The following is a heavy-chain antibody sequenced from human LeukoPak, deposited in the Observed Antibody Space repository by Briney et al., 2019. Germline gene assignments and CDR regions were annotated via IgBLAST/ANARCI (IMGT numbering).Heavy chain of an antibody. Sequence: SVKVSCKASGGTFSSYAISWVRQAPGQGLEWMGRIIPILGIANYAQKFQGRVTITADKSTSTAYMELSSLRSEDTAVYYCAGRDWFDAFDIWGQGTMVTVSS. CDR2: IIPILGIA. CDR3: AGRDWFDAFDI. J-gene: IGHJ3*02. V-gene: IGHV1-69*04. D-gene: IGHD3/OR15-3a*01. CDR1: GGTFSSYA.